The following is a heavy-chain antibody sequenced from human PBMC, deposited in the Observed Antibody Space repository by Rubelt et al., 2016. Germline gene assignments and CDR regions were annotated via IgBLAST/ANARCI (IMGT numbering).Heavy chain of an antibody. CDR3: ARHPGSTSYGTIDY. CDR2: IGSSGVST. V-gene: IGHV3-23*01. D-gene: IGHD2/OR15-2a*01. J-gene: IGHJ4*02. Sequence: MSWVRQVPGKGLEWVSSIGSSGVSTYYADSVKGRFTISRDNSENTLYLQMSSLRAEDTALYYCARHPGSTSYGTIDYWGQGTLVTVSS.